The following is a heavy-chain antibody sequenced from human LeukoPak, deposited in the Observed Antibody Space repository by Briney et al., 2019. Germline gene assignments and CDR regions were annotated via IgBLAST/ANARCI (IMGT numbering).Heavy chain of an antibody. CDR1: GFTFSSYA. D-gene: IGHD2-21*02. Sequence: GGSLRLSCAASGFTFSSYAMSWVRQAPGKGLEWVSAISGSGGSTYYADSVKGRFTISGDNSKNTLFLQMNSLRAEDTAVYYCAKDGGYCGGDCYDYGMDVRGQGTTVTVSS. J-gene: IGHJ6*02. CDR3: AKDGGYCGGDCYDYGMDV. V-gene: IGHV3-23*01. CDR2: ISGSGGST.